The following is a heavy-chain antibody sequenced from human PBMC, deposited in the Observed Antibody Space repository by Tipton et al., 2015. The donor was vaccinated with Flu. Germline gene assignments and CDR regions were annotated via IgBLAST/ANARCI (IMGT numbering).Heavy chain of an antibody. CDR3: ASGRMGEGPGTMARDPYKYFGMDI. Sequence: TRSLTCTVSSGSVSRSGFYWSWIRQHPGRGLEWLGYIFYSGNTYYNPSLKSRLTISLDASQNQVSLNLTSVTAADTAMYFCASGRMGEGPGTMARDPYKYFGMDIWGQGTTVVVSS. D-gene: IGHD3-10*01. J-gene: IGHJ6*02. V-gene: IGHV4-31*03. CDR2: IFYSGNT. CDR1: SGSVSRSGFY.